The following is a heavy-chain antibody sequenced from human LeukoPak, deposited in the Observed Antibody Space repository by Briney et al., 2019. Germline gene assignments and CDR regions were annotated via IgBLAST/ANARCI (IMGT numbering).Heavy chain of an antibody. V-gene: IGHV3-30*18. D-gene: IGHD3-10*01. CDR3: AKYSPMVRGATTGYFDY. Sequence: PGRSLRLSCAASGFTFSSYGMHWVRQAPGKGLEWVAVISYDRSNKYYADSVKGRFTISRDNSKNTLYLQMNSLRAEDTAVYYCAKYSPMVRGATTGYFDYWGQGTLVTVSS. J-gene: IGHJ4*02. CDR2: ISYDRSNK. CDR1: GFTFSSYG.